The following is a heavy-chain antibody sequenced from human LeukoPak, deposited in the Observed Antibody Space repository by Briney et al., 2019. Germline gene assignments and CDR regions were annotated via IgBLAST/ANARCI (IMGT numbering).Heavy chain of an antibody. CDR1: GYTFTSYD. CDR3: ARDPSIAAAGTPNFDY. J-gene: IGHJ4*02. CDR2: MNPNSGNT. Sequence: ASVKVSCKASGYTFTSYDINWVRQATGQGLEWMGWMNPNSGNTGYAQKFQGRVTITRNTSISTAYMELSSLRSEDTAVYYCARDPSIAAAGTPNFDYWGQGTLVTVSS. V-gene: IGHV1-8*03. D-gene: IGHD6-13*01.